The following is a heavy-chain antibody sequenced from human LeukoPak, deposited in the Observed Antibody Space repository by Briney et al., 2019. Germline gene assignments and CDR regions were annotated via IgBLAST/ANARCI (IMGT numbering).Heavy chain of an antibody. D-gene: IGHD1-26*01. J-gene: IGHJ4*02. CDR1: GFTVSSNY. V-gene: IGHV3-53*01. CDR3: ARAEWEPYFDY. CDR2: IYSGGST. Sequence: PGVSLRLSCAASGFTVSSNYMSWVRQAPGKGLEWVSVIYSGGSTYYADSVKGRFTISRDNSKNTLYLQMNSLRAEDTAVYYCARAEWEPYFDYWGQGTLVTVSS.